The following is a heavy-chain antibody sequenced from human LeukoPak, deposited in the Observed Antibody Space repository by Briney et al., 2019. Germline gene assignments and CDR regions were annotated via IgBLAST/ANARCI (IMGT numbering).Heavy chain of an antibody. CDR3: SRDSNSPFDF. J-gene: IGHJ4*02. CDR2: IYTDNNI. Sequence: GGSLRLSCTASGFTFSNYEMSWVRQTPRKGQEWVSHIYTDNNIKEADAVKGRFTIYRDKAKSSLYPQMNSLRAEDTAVYDCSRDSNSPFDFWGQGTLVTVSS. D-gene: IGHD2-21*01. V-gene: IGHV3-48*03. CDR1: GFTFSNYE.